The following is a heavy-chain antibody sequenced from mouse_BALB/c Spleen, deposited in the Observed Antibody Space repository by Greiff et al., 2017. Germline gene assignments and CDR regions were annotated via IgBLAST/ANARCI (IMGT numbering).Heavy chain of an antibody. Sequence: QVQLKQPGAELVRPGASVKLSCKASGYTFTSYWINWVKQRPGQGLEWIGNIYPSDSYTNYNQKFKDKATLTVDKSSSTAYMQLSSPTSEDSAVYYCTRTLSLKDAMDYWGQGTSVTVSS. CDR3: TRTLSLKDAMDY. V-gene: IGHV1-69*02. D-gene: IGHD1-2*01. CDR1: GYTFTSYW. J-gene: IGHJ4*01. CDR2: IYPSDSYT.